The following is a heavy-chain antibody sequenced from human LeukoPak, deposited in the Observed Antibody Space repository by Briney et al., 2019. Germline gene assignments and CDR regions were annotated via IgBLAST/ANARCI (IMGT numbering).Heavy chain of an antibody. CDR3: AREGYNYGWYFDL. D-gene: IGHD3-22*01. CDR1: AYTFTNYG. CDR2: ISAYNGNT. Sequence: ASVTVTFKASAYTFTNYGISWMRQAPGQGLESMGWISAYNGNTNYAQKLQGRVTMTTDTSTSTAYMELRSLRSDDTPVYSCAREGYNYGWYFDLWGRGTLVTVSS. J-gene: IGHJ2*01. V-gene: IGHV1-18*04.